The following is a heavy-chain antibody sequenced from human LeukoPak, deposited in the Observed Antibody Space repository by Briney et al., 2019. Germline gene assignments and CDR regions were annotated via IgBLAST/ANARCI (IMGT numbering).Heavy chain of an antibody. J-gene: IGHJ4*02. CDR3: ARETFHCTTTICYPYYFDF. CDR2: IYHSGNT. CDR1: GGSINTGYYY. Sequence: SETLSLTCSVSGGSINTGYYYWSWIRQHPGKGLEWIGYIYHSGNTYYNPSLKSRLTISVDTSKNQFSLKLSSVTAADTAVYYCARETFHCTTTICYPYYFDFWGQGILVTVSS. D-gene: IGHD2-2*01. V-gene: IGHV4-31*03.